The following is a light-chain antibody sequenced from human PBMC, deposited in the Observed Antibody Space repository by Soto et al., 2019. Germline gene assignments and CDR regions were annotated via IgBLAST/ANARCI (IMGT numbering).Light chain of an antibody. CDR1: QSVGKN. Sequence: EIVMTQSPASLSVSPGERVTLSCRASQSVGKNLAWYQQKPGQAPRLLMYGVSSRATGIPDRFSGSGSETDFTLTISRLEPEDFAVYYCQQRSNWPITFGQGTRLEI. V-gene: IGKV3D-20*02. CDR3: QQRSNWPIT. CDR2: GVS. J-gene: IGKJ5*01.